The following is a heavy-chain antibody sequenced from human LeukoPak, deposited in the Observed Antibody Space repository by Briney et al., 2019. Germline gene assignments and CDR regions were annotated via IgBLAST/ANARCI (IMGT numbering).Heavy chain of an antibody. D-gene: IGHD3-22*01. CDR2: IYYSGST. Sequence: SETLSLTCTVSGYSISSGYYWSWIRQPPGKGLEWIGYIYYSGSTNYNPSLKSRVTISVDTSKNQFSLKLSSVTAADTAVYYCARGRETYYYDSSGHNWFDPWGQGTLVTVSS. CDR1: GYSISSGYY. CDR3: ARGRETYYYDSSGHNWFDP. V-gene: IGHV4-38-2*02. J-gene: IGHJ5*02.